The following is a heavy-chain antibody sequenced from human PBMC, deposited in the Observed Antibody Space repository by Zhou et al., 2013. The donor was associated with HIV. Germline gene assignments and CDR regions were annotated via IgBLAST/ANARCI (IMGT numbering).Heavy chain of an antibody. V-gene: IGHV1-2*02. Sequence: QVQLVQSGAEVKKPGASVKVSCKASGYTFSSYGISWVRQAPGQGLEWMGWINPNSGDTNYSQMFQGRVTLTRDTSINTAYMELSRLRSDDTAMYYCASCSPQCTLRPFDYWGQGTLVTILL. CDR2: INPNSGDT. D-gene: IGHD4-17*01. CDR3: ASCSPQCTLRPFDY. CDR1: GYTFSSYG. J-gene: IGHJ4*02.